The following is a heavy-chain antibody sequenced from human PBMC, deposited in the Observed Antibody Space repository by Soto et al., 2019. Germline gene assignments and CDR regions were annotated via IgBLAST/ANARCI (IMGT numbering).Heavy chain of an antibody. CDR3: AADRKRGGSIGPFDF. CDR1: ENNLPELT. V-gene: IGHV1-24*01. J-gene: IGHJ4*02. CDR2: FAPEDGET. Sequence: APVKVPCKVLENNLPELTKAWLRQASGKGLEWMGGFAPEDGETIYPQKFQGRVTMTEDTSTDTAYMELTSLRFEDTAVYFCAADRKRGGSIGPFDFWGQGTLVTVSS. D-gene: IGHD3-16*01.